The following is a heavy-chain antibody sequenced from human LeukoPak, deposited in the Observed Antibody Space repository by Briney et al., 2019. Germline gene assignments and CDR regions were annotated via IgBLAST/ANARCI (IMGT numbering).Heavy chain of an antibody. D-gene: IGHD5-12*01. J-gene: IGHJ4*02. V-gene: IGHV4-59*01. Sequence: SETLSLTCTVSGGSISSYYWSWIRQPPGKGLEWIGYIYYSGSTNYNSSLKSRVTISVDTSKNQFSLNLTSVTAVDTAVYYCARVWLAHFDYWGQGTLVTVSS. CDR1: GGSISSYY. CDR2: IYYSGST. CDR3: ARVWLAHFDY.